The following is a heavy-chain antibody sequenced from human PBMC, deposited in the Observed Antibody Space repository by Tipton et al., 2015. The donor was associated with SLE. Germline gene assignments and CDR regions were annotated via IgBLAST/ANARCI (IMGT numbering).Heavy chain of an antibody. J-gene: IGHJ4*02. CDR1: GFGFSSYA. V-gene: IGHV3-30*02. D-gene: IGHD6-13*01. CDR2: IRYDGDER. CDR3: ARDRVRAAAGTFGY. Sequence: SLRLSCAASGFGFSSYAMHWVRQAPGQGLECVSFIRYDGDERYYADSVKGRFTISRDNSKNTLYLQMNSLRAEDTAVYYCARDRVRAAAGTFGYWGQGTLVTVSS.